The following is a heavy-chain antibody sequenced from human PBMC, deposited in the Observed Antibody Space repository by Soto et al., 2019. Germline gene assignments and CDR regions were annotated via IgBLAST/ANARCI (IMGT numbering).Heavy chain of an antibody. V-gene: IGHV1-18*01. CDR2: ISAYNGNT. D-gene: IGHD2-15*01. Sequence: QVQLVQSGAEVKKPGASVKVSCKASGYTFTSYGISWVRQARGQGLKWMGWISAYNGNTNYAQKLQGRVTMTTDTSTSTAYMELRSLRSDDTAVYYCARDGDIVVVVAATPYYFDYWGQGTLVTVSS. CDR1: GYTFTSYG. J-gene: IGHJ4*02. CDR3: ARDGDIVVVVAATPYYFDY.